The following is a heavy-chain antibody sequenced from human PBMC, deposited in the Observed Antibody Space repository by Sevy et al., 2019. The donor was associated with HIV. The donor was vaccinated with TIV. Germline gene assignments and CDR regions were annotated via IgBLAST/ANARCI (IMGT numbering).Heavy chain of an antibody. D-gene: IGHD3-16*01. V-gene: IGHV3-30-3*01. Sequence: GGSLRLSCEASGFTFTRYAFHWVRQAPGKGLEWVAVVSKEGTNKYYADSVKGRITISRDNSRNTLYLQMQSLRADDTAVYFCARDPHSVPHWGSFDSWGQGTLVTVSS. CDR1: GFTFTRYA. CDR2: VSKEGTNK. CDR3: ARDPHSVPHWGSFDS. J-gene: IGHJ4*02.